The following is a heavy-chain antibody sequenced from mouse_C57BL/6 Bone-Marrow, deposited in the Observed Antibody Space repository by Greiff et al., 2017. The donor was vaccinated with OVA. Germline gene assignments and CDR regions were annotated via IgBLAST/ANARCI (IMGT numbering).Heavy chain of an antibody. CDR1: GYTFTDYY. CDR3: AIHYYGSSFDY. V-gene: IGHV1-26*01. CDR2: INPNNGGT. D-gene: IGHD1-1*01. J-gene: IGHJ2*01. Sequence: EVQLQQSGPELVKPGASVKISCKASGYTFTDYYMNWVKQSHGKSLEWIGDINPNNGGTSYNQKFKGKATLTVDKSSSTAYMELRSLTSEDSAVYYCAIHYYGSSFDYWGQGTTLTVSS.